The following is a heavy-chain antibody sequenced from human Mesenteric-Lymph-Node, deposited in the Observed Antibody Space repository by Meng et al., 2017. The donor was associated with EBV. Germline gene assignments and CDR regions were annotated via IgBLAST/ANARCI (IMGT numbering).Heavy chain of an antibody. D-gene: IGHD3-10*01. CDR2: VFHSGTT. Sequence: QVQLQESGPGLVKPSGTRSLTCAVSGGSITTYNWWSWVRQPPGKGLEWIGEVFHSGTTNSNASLRSRLTISVDKSKNQFSLKLTSVTAADTAVYYCAKANSSGRSSWFDPWGQGTLVTVSS. V-gene: IGHV4-4*02. J-gene: IGHJ5*02. CDR1: GGSITTYNW. CDR3: AKANSSGRSSWFDP.